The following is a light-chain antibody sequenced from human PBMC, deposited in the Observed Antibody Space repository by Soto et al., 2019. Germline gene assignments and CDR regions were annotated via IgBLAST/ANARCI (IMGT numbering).Light chain of an antibody. CDR1: QSISWY. CDR2: AAS. V-gene: IGKV1-39*01. J-gene: IGKJ2*01. Sequence: DIQMTQSPSSLYASVGDRVTITCRASQSISWYLNWYQQKPGKAPKLLIYAASSLQSGVPSRFSGSGSGTDFTLTISSLQPEDFATYYCQHSYSTPQNTFGQGTKLEIK. CDR3: QHSYSTPQNT.